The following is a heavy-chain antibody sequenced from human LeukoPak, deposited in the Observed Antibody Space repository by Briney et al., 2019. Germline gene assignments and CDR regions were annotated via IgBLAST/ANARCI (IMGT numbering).Heavy chain of an antibody. CDR1: GGIFSSYA. CDR3: ARGSYQLPLEVYYYGMDV. Sequence: APVKVSCKACGGIFSSYAISWVRQAPGQGLEWMGGIIPIFGTANYAQKFQGRVTITADESTSTAYMELSSLRSEDTAVYYCARGSYQLPLEVYYYGMDVWGKGTTVTVSS. J-gene: IGHJ6*04. CDR2: IIPIFGTA. V-gene: IGHV1-69*01. D-gene: IGHD2-2*01.